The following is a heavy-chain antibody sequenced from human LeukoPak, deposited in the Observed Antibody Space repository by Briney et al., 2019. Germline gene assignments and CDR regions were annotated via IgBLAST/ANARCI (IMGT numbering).Heavy chain of an antibody. Sequence: SETLSLTCAVYGGSFSGYYWSWIRQPPGKGLEWIGSIYYSGSTYYNPSLKSRVTISVDTSKNQFSLKLSSVTAADTAVYYCARDPSTVRKRPIDYWGQGTLVTVSS. CDR3: ARDPSTVRKRPIDY. J-gene: IGHJ4*02. V-gene: IGHV4-34*01. CDR1: GGSFSGYY. D-gene: IGHD4-17*01. CDR2: IYYSGST.